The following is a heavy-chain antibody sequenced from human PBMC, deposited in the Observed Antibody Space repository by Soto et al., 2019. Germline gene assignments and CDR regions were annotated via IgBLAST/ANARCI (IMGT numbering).Heavy chain of an antibody. Sequence: PSESLSLTCAANGWSFSGYYWSWIRQAPGRGLEWIGEINHSGRTNHNPSLKSRVSTTVGTSKNHFSLRLSYVTDADKAVYYCARGPRCINTSCSNDYSHCGLDVWGQGTTVT. CDR2: INHSGRT. V-gene: IGHV4-34*01. CDR1: GWSFSGYY. D-gene: IGHD2-2*01. J-gene: IGHJ6*02. CDR3: ARGPRCINTSCSNDYSHCGLDV.